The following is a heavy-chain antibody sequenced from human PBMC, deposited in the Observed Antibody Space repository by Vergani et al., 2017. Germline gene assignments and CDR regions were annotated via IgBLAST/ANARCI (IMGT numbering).Heavy chain of an antibody. CDR3: ARERNAYYDFWSGYYTQYYFDY. Sequence: EVQLLESGGGSVQPGGSLRLSCAASGFTFDDYGMSWVRQAPGKGLEWVSGINWNGGSTGYADSVKGRFTISRDNAKNSLYLQMNSLRAEDTALYYCARERNAYYDFWSGYYTQYYFDYWGQGTLVTVSS. J-gene: IGHJ4*02. D-gene: IGHD3-3*01. V-gene: IGHV3-20*04. CDR1: GFTFDDYG. CDR2: INWNGGST.